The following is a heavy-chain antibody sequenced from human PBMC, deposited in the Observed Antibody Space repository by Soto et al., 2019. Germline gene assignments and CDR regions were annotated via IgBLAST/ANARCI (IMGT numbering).Heavy chain of an antibody. D-gene: IGHD2-2*01. V-gene: IGHV4-31*03. Sequence: QVQLPESGPGLVKPSETLSLTCTVSGDSISGGASFWSWIRQPPGKGLEWIANVYYSGRSYYNPSPKSRLTISVDTTKNQFSLQLKSMTAADTAVYSCAKLSCTSSTCYFPGWFDPWGQGTLVTVSS. J-gene: IGHJ5*02. CDR2: VYYSGRS. CDR3: AKLSCTSSTCYFPGWFDP. CDR1: GDSISGGASF.